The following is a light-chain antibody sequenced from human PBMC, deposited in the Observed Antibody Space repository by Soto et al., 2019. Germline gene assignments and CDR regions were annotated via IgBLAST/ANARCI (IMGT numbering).Light chain of an antibody. CDR2: SVS. CDR3: SSYTRSDTYV. CDR1: SSDVGGYNY. V-gene: IGLV2-14*03. Sequence: TSSDVGGYNYVSWYQPHPGKAPKLMISSVSSRPSGVSNRFSGSKSGNTASRTSSGLQPEDEADYYCSSYTRSDTYVFGTGTKITVL. J-gene: IGLJ1*01.